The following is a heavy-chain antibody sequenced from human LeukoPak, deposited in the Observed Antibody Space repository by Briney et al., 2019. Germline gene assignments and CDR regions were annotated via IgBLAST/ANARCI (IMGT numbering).Heavy chain of an antibody. CDR3: ARELSSNGSSYYFDY. J-gene: IGHJ4*02. D-gene: IGHD2-2*01. CDR2: IYSGGST. V-gene: IGHV3-66*01. CDR1: GFTVSSNY. Sequence: GGSLRLSCAASGFTVSSNYMSWARQAPGKGLEWVSVIYSGGSTYYADSVKGRFTISRDNSKNTLYLQMNSLRAEDTAVYYCARELSSNGSSYYFDYWGQGTLVTVSS.